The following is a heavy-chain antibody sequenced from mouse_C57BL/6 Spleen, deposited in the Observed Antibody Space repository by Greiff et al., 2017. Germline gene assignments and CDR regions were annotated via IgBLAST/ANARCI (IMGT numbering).Heavy chain of an antibody. D-gene: IGHD1-1*01. V-gene: IGHV5-6*01. Sequence: EVQLVESGGDLVKPGGSLKLSCAASGFTFSSYGMSWVRQTPDKRLEWVATISSGGSYTYYPDSVKGRFTISRDNAKNTLYLQISSLKSEDTAMYYCARQGITTVVAHWYFDVWGTGTTVTVSS. CDR3: ARQGITTVVAHWYFDV. CDR1: GFTFSSYG. J-gene: IGHJ1*03. CDR2: ISSGGSYT.